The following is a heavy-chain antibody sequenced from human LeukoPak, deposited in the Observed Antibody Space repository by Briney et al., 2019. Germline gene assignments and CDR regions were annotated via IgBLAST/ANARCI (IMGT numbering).Heavy chain of an antibody. Sequence: ASVKVSCKASGYTLTSYGISWVRQAPGQGLEWMGWISAYNGNTNYAQKLQGRVTMTTDTSTSTAYMELRSLRSDDTAVYYCARDRVPYDYVWGSYRYSAFDIWGQGTMVTVSS. CDR3: ARDRVPYDYVWGSYRYSAFDI. D-gene: IGHD3-16*02. J-gene: IGHJ3*02. V-gene: IGHV1-18*01. CDR1: GYTLTSYG. CDR2: ISAYNGNT.